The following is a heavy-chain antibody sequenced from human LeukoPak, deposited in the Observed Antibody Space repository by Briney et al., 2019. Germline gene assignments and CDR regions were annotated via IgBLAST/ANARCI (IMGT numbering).Heavy chain of an antibody. CDR3: TSRYCTTTNCYPFDN. CDR2: ISSTSAHI. Sequence: GGSLRLSCAASGLSFNTYSMNWVRQAPGKGLEWVSSISSTSAHIIYADSVKGRFSISRDNAKNSLCLQMNSLRVEDTAVYYCTSRYCTTTNCYPFDNWGQGTLVTVSS. V-gene: IGHV3-21*01. D-gene: IGHD2-2*01. CDR1: GLSFNTYS. J-gene: IGHJ3*02.